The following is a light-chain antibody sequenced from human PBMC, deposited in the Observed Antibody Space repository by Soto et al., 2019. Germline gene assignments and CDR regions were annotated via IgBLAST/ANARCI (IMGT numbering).Light chain of an antibody. CDR1: SSDVGSYNL. CDR2: EGS. Sequence: QSALTQPASVSGSPGQSITISCTGTSSDVGSYNLVSWYQQHPGKAPKLMVYEGSKRPSGISNCFSGSKSGNTASLTISGLQAEDEADYYCCSYAGGSTFVVFGGGTQLTVL. CDR3: CSYAGGSTFVV. V-gene: IGLV2-23*03. J-gene: IGLJ2*01.